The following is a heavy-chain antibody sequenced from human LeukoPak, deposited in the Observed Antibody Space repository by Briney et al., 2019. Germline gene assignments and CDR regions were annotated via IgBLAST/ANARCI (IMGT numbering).Heavy chain of an antibody. CDR1: GFTFSSYW. J-gene: IGHJ3*02. CDR3: ARVRPRYDFWSGYYGAFDI. D-gene: IGHD3-3*01. V-gene: IGHV3-7*01. Sequence: GGSLRLSCAASGFTFSSYWMSWVRQAPGKGLEWVANIKQDGSEKYYVDSVKGRFTISRDNAKNSLYLQMNSLRAEDTAVYYCARVRPRYDFWSGYYGAFDIWGQGTMVTVSS. CDR2: IKQDGSEK.